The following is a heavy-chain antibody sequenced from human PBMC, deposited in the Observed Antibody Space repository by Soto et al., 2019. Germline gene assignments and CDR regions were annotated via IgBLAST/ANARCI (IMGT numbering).Heavy chain of an antibody. CDR2: IGASGDIT. V-gene: IGHV3-23*01. Sequence: HPGGSLRLSCAASGFSFTNFAMSWVRQAPGKGLEWVAGIGASGDITWYADSVKGRLSISRDNSKNTLYLQLNSLRFEDTAVYYCAKDDFNDRGDDYFDYWGPGTLVTVSS. CDR3: AKDDFNDRGDDYFDY. D-gene: IGHD2-21*02. CDR1: GFSFTNFA. J-gene: IGHJ4*02.